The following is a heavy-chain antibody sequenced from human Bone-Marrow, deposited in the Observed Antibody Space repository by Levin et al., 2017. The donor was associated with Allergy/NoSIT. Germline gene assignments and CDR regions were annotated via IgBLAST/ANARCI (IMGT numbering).Heavy chain of an antibody. CDR3: ARDLGFNP. Sequence: ESLKISCTVSGGSISTYFWSWIRQAPGKGLEWIGHIAYNGSTKYNPSVKSRVSVSVDRSKRQLFLRLISVTAADTAVYYCARDLGFNPWGQGILVIVSS. CDR2: IAYNGST. J-gene: IGHJ5*02. CDR1: GGSISTYF. V-gene: IGHV4-59*01.